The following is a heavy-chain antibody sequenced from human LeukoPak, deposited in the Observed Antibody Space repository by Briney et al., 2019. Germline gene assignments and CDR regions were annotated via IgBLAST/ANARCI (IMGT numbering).Heavy chain of an antibody. D-gene: IGHD3-22*01. J-gene: IGHJ4*02. Sequence: PGGSLRLSCAASGFTFSNYGMHWVRQAPGKGLEWVAFMRYDGSNKYYADSVKGRFTISRDNSKNTLYLQMNSLRAEDTAVYYCARDVTHYYDSSGYYRPNGEFDYWGQGTLVTVSS. CDR3: ARDVTHYYDSSGYYRPNGEFDY. CDR2: MRYDGSNK. CDR1: GFTFSNYG. V-gene: IGHV3-30*02.